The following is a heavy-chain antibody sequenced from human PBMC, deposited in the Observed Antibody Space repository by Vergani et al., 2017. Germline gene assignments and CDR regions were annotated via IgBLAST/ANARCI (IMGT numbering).Heavy chain of an antibody. CDR1: GYDFTNYG. CDR2: ISAYNGNT. V-gene: IGHV1-18*01. CDR3: ARGQSGSYYRYFEH. Sequence: QVQPVQSGPEVKKPGASVKVSCKASGYDFTNYGLGWVRQAPGQGLEWMGWISAYNGNTKYAQKFQGRVSVTTDTSTTTVYMELRRLTSDDTAVYYCARGQSGSYYRYFEHWGQGTLVIVSS. D-gene: IGHD3-10*01. J-gene: IGHJ1*01.